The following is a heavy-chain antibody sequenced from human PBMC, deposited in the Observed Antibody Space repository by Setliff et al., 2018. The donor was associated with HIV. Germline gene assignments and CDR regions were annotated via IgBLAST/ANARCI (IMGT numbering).Heavy chain of an antibody. J-gene: IGHJ4*02. V-gene: IGHV3-48*03. CDR3: ARARTGTTHY. Sequence: GGSLRLSCAASGFTFSSSEMNWVRQAPGKGLEWVSYISSSGSTIYYADSVKGRFTISRDNAKNSLYLQMNSLRAEDTAVYYCARARTGTTHYWGQGTLVTVSS. CDR2: ISSSGSTI. CDR1: GFTFSSSE. D-gene: IGHD1-7*01.